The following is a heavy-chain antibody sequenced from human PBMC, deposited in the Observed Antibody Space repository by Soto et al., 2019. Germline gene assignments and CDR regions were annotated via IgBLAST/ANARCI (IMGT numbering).Heavy chain of an antibody. D-gene: IGHD3-3*01. CDR1: GYTFTSYD. Sequence: ASVKVSCKASGYTFTSYDINWVRQATGQGLEWMGWMNPNSGNTGYAQKFQGRVTVTRNTSISTAYMELSSLRSEDTAVYYCARRGYNYDFWSGYLDYFDYWGQGTLVTVSS. J-gene: IGHJ4*02. CDR3: ARRGYNYDFWSGYLDYFDY. V-gene: IGHV1-8*01. CDR2: MNPNSGNT.